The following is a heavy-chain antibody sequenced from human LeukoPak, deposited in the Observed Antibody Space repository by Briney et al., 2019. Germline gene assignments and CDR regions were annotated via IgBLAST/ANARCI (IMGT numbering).Heavy chain of an antibody. CDR3: ATGMVTYCTNGVCYHHDDY. CDR1: GYTLTELS. D-gene: IGHD2-8*01. V-gene: IGHV1-24*01. J-gene: IGHJ4*02. CDR2: FDPEDGET. Sequence: ASVKVSCKVSGYTLTELSMHWVRHAPGKGLEWMGGFDPEDGETIYAQKFQGRVTMTEDTSTDTAYMELSSLRSEDTAVYYCATGMVTYCTNGVCYHHDDYWGQGTLVTVSS.